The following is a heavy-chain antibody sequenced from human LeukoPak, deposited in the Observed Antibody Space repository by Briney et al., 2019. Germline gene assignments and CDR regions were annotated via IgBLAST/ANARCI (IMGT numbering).Heavy chain of an antibody. Sequence: PSETLSLTCTVSGGSISSYYWSWIRQPPGKGLEWIGEINHSGSTNYNPSLKSRVTISVDTSKNQFSLKLSSVTAADTAVYYCARVKYYDFWSGYYYFDYWGQGTLVTVSS. CDR1: GGSISSYY. V-gene: IGHV4-34*01. D-gene: IGHD3-3*01. CDR3: ARVKYYDFWSGYYYFDY. J-gene: IGHJ4*02. CDR2: INHSGST.